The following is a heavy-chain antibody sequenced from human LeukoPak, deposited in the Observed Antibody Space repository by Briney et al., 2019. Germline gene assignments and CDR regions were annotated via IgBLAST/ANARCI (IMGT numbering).Heavy chain of an antibody. CDR1: GFTFDDYA. J-gene: IGHJ6*03. CDR3: ARFAAGGSYYYYMDV. V-gene: IGHV3-9*01. CDR2: ISWNSGSI. D-gene: IGHD3-10*01. Sequence: PGRSLRLSCAASGFTFDDYAMHWVRQAPGKGLEWVSGISWNSGSIGYADSVKGRFTISRDNAKNSLYLQMNSLRADDTAVYYYARFAAGGSYYYYMDVWGKGTTVTVSS.